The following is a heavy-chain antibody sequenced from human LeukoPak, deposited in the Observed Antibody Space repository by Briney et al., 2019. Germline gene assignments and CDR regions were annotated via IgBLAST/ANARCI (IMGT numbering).Heavy chain of an antibody. D-gene: IGHD4-17*01. CDR1: GGSISSGDYY. V-gene: IGHV4-30-4*01. J-gene: IGHJ6*04. Sequence: SETLSLTCTVSGGSISSGDYYWSWIRQPPGKGLEWIGYIFYSGSAYYNPSLKSRVTISVDTSKNQFSLKLTSVTAADTAVYYCARIDYADYVLGGMDVWGKGTTVTVSS. CDR2: IFYSGSA. CDR3: ARIDYADYVLGGMDV.